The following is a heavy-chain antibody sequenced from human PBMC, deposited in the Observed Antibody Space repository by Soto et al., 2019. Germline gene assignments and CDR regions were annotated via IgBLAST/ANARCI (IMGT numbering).Heavy chain of an antibody. CDR2: ISSSSSYI. D-gene: IGHD6-19*01. CDR3: ASGDQWLAEEYFQH. CDR1: GFTFSSYS. Sequence: EVQLVESGGGLVKPGGSLRLSCAASGFTFSSYSMNLVRQAPGKGLEWVSSISSSSSYIYYADSVKGRFTISRDNAKNSPYLRMNILRAEDTAVYYCASGDQWLAEEYFQHCCQGTIVTVSS. J-gene: IGHJ1*01. V-gene: IGHV3-21*01.